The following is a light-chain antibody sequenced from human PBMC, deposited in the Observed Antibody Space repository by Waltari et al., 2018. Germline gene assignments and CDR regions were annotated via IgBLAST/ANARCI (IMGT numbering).Light chain of an antibody. Sequence: TQSPLSLPVTPGQTASISCRASQSLVFSDGNTYLNWFHQRPGQPPRSLIYKVSNRDSGVPDRFRGSGTGTHFTLNISRVESEDIGVYYCMQGTQWPWTFGQGTKVEIK. CDR3: MQGTQWPWT. J-gene: IGKJ1*01. CDR2: KVS. CDR1: QSLVFSDGNTY. V-gene: IGKV2-30*01.